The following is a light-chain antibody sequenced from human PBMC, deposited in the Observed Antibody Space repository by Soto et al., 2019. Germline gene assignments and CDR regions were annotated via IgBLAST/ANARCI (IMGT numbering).Light chain of an antibody. CDR3: QQSYSTPWT. Sequence: DIHRSDYPFSRSASVGDRVNITCRESQSISSYLNWYQQKPGKAPKLLIYAESSLQSGVPSRFSGSGYGTDFTLTISSLQPEDFATYYCQQSYSTPWTFGQGTKVDIK. CDR2: AES. J-gene: IGKJ1*01. CDR1: QSISSY. V-gene: IGKV1-39*01.